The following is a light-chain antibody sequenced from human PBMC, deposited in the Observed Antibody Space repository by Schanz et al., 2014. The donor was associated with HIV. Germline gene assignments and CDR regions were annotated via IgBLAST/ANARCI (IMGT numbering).Light chain of an antibody. CDR3: LQHNTYPFT. Sequence: DIQMTQSPASLSASVGDRVTITCRASQGIGNDLGWYQQKPGKAPKRLIYAASSSQSWVPSRFIGSGSGTEFTLTISSLQSEDFATYYCLQHNTYPFTFGRGTRLEIK. V-gene: IGKV1-17*01. CDR1: QGIGND. CDR2: AAS. J-gene: IGKJ5*01.